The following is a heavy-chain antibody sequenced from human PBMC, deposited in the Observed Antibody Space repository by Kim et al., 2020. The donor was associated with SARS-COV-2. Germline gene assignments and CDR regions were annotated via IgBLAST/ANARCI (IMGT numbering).Heavy chain of an antibody. J-gene: IGHJ3*01. Sequence: SETLSLTCTVSGGSISSSAYYWGWVRQPPGKGLEWIGNIYYSGSTYYNSSVKSRVTISVDPSQNQFSLELTSVTAADTAVYFCAAAGYKSHTFDVWGQGTMVTVSS. D-gene: IGHD6-13*01. CDR3: AAAGYKSHTFDV. V-gene: IGHV4-39*01. CDR2: IYYSGST. CDR1: GGSISSSAYY.